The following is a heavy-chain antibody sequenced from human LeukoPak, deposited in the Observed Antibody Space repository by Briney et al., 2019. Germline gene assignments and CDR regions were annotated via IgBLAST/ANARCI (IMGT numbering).Heavy chain of an antibody. J-gene: IGHJ4*02. CDR2: IYYSGST. D-gene: IGHD3-16*01. V-gene: IGHV4-59*01. Sequence: PSETLSLTCTVSGGSISSYYWSWIRQPPGKGLEWIGYIYYSGSTNYNPSLKSRVTISVDTSKNQFSLKLSSVTAADTAVYYCAREGANLPFDYWGQGTLVTVSS. CDR1: GGSISSYY. CDR3: AREGANLPFDY.